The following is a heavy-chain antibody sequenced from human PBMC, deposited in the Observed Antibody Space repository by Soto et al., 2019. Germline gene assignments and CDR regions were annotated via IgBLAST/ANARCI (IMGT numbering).Heavy chain of an antibody. CDR3: ARDRIATGSYFDAFDI. V-gene: IGHV3-21*01. CDR1: GFSFSSYS. J-gene: IGHJ3*02. D-gene: IGHD1-26*01. CDR2: ISSSSSYI. Sequence: XVSLRLSCAACGFSFSSYSMNWVRQAPGKGLEWVSSISSSSSYIYYADSVKGRFTISRDNAKNSLYLQMNSLRAEDTAVYYCARDRIATGSYFDAFDIWAQRTMVTVSS.